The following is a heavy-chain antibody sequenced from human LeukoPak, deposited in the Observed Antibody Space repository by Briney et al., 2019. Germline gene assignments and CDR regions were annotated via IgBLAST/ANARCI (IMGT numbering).Heavy chain of an antibody. D-gene: IGHD3-22*01. CDR2: VYTTGST. J-gene: IGHJ4*02. CDR3: ARGNLYDRRGLLDF. CDR1: SGSIGTFY. Sequence: PSETLSLTCTVSSGSIGTFYWTWVRQPAGKGLEWIGHVYTTGSTAYNPSLKSRVTISLDKSRNEFSLRLTSVTAADTAVYYCARGNLYDRRGLLDFWGQGTLVTISS. V-gene: IGHV4-4*07.